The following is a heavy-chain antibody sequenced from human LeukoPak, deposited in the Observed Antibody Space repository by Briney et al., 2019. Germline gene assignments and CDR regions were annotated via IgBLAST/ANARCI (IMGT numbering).Heavy chain of an antibody. V-gene: IGHV4-38-2*01. D-gene: IGHD5-24*01. Sequence: PSETLSLTCAVSGYSISSGYYWACIRQPPGKGLEWIGSIYHSGSNYYNPSLKSRVTISIDTPKNQFSLKLTSVTAADTAVYYCARRDGYNGEFDYWGQGTLVTVSS. CDR3: ARRDGYNGEFDY. CDR1: GYSISSGYY. J-gene: IGHJ4*02. CDR2: IYHSGSN.